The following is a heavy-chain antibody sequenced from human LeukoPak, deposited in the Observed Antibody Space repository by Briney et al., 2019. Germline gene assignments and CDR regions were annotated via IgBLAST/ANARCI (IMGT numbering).Heavy chain of an antibody. D-gene: IGHD3-10*01. Sequence: PGGSLRLSCAASGFSFSTSWMTWVRQAPGKGLEWVANIKKDESEKSYLDSVKGRFTISRDNANNVLFLQMNSLRAEDTAVYYCARELFGSGSCPDYWGQGTLVTVSS. V-gene: IGHV3-7*01. CDR1: GFSFSTSW. CDR2: IKKDESEK. J-gene: IGHJ4*02. CDR3: ARELFGSGSCPDY.